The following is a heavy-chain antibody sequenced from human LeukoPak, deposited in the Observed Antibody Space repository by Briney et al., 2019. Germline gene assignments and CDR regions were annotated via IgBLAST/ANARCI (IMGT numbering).Heavy chain of an antibody. J-gene: IGHJ4*02. CDR1: GGSISSHY. D-gene: IGHD3-3*01. CDR2: IYYSGST. Sequence: KPSETLSLTCTVSGGSISSHYWSWIRQPPGKGLEWIGYIYYSGSTNYNPSLKSRVTISVDTSKNQFSLKLSSVTAADTAVYYCVRIRDYDFWSGPSADFDYWGQGTLVTVSS. V-gene: IGHV4-59*11. CDR3: VRIRDYDFWSGPSADFDY.